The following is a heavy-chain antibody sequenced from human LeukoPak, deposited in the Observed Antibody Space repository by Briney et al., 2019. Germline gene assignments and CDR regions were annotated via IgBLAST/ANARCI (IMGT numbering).Heavy chain of an antibody. CDR3: AREETYYDILTGYRPPTAGY. CDR1: GGSISSYY. CDR2: INHSGST. J-gene: IGHJ4*02. V-gene: IGHV4-34*01. D-gene: IGHD3-9*01. Sequence: KPSETLSLTCTVSGGSISSYYWSWIRQPPGKGLEWIGEINHSGSTNYNPSLKSRVTISVDTSKNQFSLKLSSVTAADTAVYYCAREETYYDILTGYRPPTAGYWGQGTLVTVSS.